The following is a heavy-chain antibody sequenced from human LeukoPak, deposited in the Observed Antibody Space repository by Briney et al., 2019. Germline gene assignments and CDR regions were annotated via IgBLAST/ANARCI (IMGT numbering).Heavy chain of an antibody. Sequence: PGGSLRLSCAASGFTFSSYWMSWVRQAPGKGLEWVANIKQDGSEKYYVDSVKGRFTISRGNAKNSLYLQMNSLRAEDTAVYYCAKDSSVGYSDWLAPGGDPYYMDVWGKGTTVTSSS. D-gene: IGHD3-9*01. V-gene: IGHV3-7*01. J-gene: IGHJ6*03. CDR3: AKDSSVGYSDWLAPGGDPYYMDV. CDR2: IKQDGSEK. CDR1: GFTFSSYW.